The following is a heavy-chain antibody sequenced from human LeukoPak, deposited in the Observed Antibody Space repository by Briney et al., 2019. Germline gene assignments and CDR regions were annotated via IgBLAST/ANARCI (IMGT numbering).Heavy chain of an antibody. CDR1: GGTFSSYA. CDR2: IIPIFGTA. V-gene: IGHV1-69*05. CDR3: ASSHPQRRFYFDY. D-gene: IGHD1-1*01. J-gene: IGHJ4*02. Sequence: SVKVSCKASGGTFSSYAISWVRQAPGQGLELMGGIIPIFGTANYAQKFQGRVTITTDESTSTAYMELSSLRSEDTAVYYCASSHPQRRFYFDYWGQGTLVSVSS.